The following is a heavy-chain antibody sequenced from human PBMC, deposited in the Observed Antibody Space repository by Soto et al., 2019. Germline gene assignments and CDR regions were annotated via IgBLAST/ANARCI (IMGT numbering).Heavy chain of an antibody. CDR2: ISYDGSNK. CDR3: AKDLTFNNDYGEHRMGYGMDV. Sequence: QVQLVESGGGVVQPGRSLRLSCAASGFTFSSYGMHWVRQAPGKGLEWVAVISYDGSNKYYADSVKGRFTISRDNSKNTLYLQMNSLRAEDTAVYYCAKDLTFNNDYGEHRMGYGMDVWGQGTTVTVSS. D-gene: IGHD4-17*01. V-gene: IGHV3-30*18. CDR1: GFTFSSYG. J-gene: IGHJ6*02.